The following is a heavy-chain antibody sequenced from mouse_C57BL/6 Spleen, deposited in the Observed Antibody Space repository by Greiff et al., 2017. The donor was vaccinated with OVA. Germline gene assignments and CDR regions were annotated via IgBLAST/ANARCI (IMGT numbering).Heavy chain of an antibody. CDR1: GYTFTDYY. V-gene: IGHV1-26*01. CDR3: AGAYYSNSYFDY. CDR2: INPNNGGT. D-gene: IGHD2-5*01. Sequence: VQLQQSGPELVKPGASVKISCKASGYTFTDYYMNWVKQSHGKSLEWIGDINPNNGGTSYNQKFKGKATLTVDKSSSTAYMELRSLTSEDSAVYYCAGAYYSNSYFDYWGQGTTLTVSS. J-gene: IGHJ2*01.